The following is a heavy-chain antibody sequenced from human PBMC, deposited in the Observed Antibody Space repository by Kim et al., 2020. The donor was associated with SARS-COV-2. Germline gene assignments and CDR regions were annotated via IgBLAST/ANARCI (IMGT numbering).Heavy chain of an antibody. J-gene: IGHJ4*02. D-gene: IGHD1-20*01. CDR3: AKADFNWNDQFDY. Sequence: ADAVKGRFTISRDNSKNTLYLQMNSLRAEDTAVYYCAKADFNWNDQFDYWGQGTLVTVSS. V-gene: IGHV3-23*01.